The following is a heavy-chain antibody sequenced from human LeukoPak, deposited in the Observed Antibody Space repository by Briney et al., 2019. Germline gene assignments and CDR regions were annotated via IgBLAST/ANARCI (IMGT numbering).Heavy chain of an antibody. V-gene: IGHV4-39*01. CDR2: IYYSGST. D-gene: IGHD6-19*01. J-gene: IGHJ4*02. CDR1: GGSVSSGSYY. Sequence: SETLSLTCIVSGGSVSSGSYYWAWIRQPPGKGLEWIASIYYSGSTYYNPSLKSRVTISVDTSRNQFSLKLSSVTAADTAVYYCASLAVAGLSEGYWGQGTLVIVSS. CDR3: ASLAVAGLSEGY.